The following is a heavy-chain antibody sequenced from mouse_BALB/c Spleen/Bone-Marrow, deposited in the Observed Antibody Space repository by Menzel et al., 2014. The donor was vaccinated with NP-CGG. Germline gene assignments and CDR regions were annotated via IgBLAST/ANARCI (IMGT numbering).Heavy chain of an antibody. D-gene: IGHD2-1*01. CDR3: ARGNYGAWFTH. Sequence: VQLVESGPGLVQPSQRLSIPCTVSGFSLTKHGVHWIRQSPGKGLEWLGVICGGGSTDYNAAFISRLSISKDNSKSQVVFKMNSLEVNDRAMYYCARGNYGAWFTHWGQGTLVTVSA. J-gene: IGHJ3*01. V-gene: IGHV2-2*02. CDR2: ICGGGST. CDR1: GFSLTKHG.